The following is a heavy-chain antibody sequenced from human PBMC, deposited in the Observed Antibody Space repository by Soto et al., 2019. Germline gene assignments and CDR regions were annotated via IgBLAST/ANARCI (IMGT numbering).Heavy chain of an antibody. CDR1: GFSFSTYT. CDR3: ARDRFGTGYFDY. V-gene: IGHV3-23*01. J-gene: IGHJ4*02. CDR2: VTGSGGST. D-gene: IGHD3-10*01. Sequence: EVQLLQSGGGFVQPGGSLRLSCAASGFSFSTYTMTWVRQAPGRGLEWVSTVTGSGGSTYYEDSVKGRFTISRDNSKNTLFLQINSLRAEDTALYYCARDRFGTGYFDYWGQGTLVTVSS.